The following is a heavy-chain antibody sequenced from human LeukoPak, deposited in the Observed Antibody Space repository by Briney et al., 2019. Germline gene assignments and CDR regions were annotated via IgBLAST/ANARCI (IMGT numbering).Heavy chain of an antibody. Sequence: TGGSLRLSCAASGFTFSSYAMSWVRQAPGKGLEWVSAISGSGGSTYYADSVKGRFTISRDNSKNTLYLQMNSLRAEDTAVYYCAKTNTVGATGGYFDYWGQGTLVTVSS. CDR1: GFTFSSYA. D-gene: IGHD1-26*01. V-gene: IGHV3-23*01. J-gene: IGHJ4*02. CDR2: ISGSGGST. CDR3: AKTNTVGATGGYFDY.